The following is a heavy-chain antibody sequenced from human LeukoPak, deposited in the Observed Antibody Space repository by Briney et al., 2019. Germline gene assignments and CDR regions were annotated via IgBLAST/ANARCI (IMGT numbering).Heavy chain of an antibody. CDR1: GYTFTGYY. CDR2: INPNSGGT. V-gene: IGHV1-2*02. Sequence: GASVKVSCKASGYTFTGYYMHWVRQAPGQGLEWMGWINPNSGGTNYAQKFQGRVTMTRDTSISTAYMELSRLRSDDTAVYYCARESPTSSGWPNYYYGMDVWGQGTTVTVSS. J-gene: IGHJ6*02. CDR3: ARESPTSSGWPNYYYGMDV. D-gene: IGHD6-19*01.